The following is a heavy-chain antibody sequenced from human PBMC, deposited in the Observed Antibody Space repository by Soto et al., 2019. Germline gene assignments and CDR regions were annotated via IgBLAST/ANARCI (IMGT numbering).Heavy chain of an antibody. CDR2: ISAFNGET. D-gene: IGHD6-19*01. J-gene: IGHJ4*02. CDR1: GFTFSDYG. Sequence: ASVKFSCKASGFTFSDYGFSWVRQAPGRGLEWMGWISAFNGETNYTQKSEGRVAMATDAATTTAYMELRSLTVDDTAVYYCVRDQQWLLPVPLNFDYWGQGTVVTVSS. V-gene: IGHV1-18*01. CDR3: VRDQQWLLPVPLNFDY.